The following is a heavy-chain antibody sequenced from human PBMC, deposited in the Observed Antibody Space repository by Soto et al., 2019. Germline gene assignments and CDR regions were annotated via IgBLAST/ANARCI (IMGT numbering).Heavy chain of an antibody. V-gene: IGHV4-30-2*01. CDR3: ARDPAP. J-gene: IGHJ5*02. Sequence: SETLSLTCAVSGGSISSGGYSCSWIRQPPGKGLEWIGYIYDSAYTYYNPSLNGRVTISVDTSKNQFSLTLTSVTAADTAVYYCARDPAPWGQGTLVTVSS. CDR1: GGSISSGGYS. CDR2: IYDSAYT.